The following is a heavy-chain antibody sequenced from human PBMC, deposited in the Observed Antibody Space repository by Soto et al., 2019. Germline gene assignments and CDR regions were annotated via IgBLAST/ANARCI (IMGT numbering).Heavy chain of an antibody. CDR1: GYTFTSYA. D-gene: IGHD5-18*01. V-gene: IGHV1-3*01. Sequence: QVQLVQSGAEVKKPGASVKVSCKASGYTFTSYAMHWVRQAPGQRLEWMGWINAGNGNTKYSQKFQGRVTITRDKSASTAYMELSSLRSEDTAVYYCAGGGSGYSYGLGYWGQGTLVTVSS. CDR3: AGGGSGYSYGLGY. J-gene: IGHJ4*02. CDR2: INAGNGNT.